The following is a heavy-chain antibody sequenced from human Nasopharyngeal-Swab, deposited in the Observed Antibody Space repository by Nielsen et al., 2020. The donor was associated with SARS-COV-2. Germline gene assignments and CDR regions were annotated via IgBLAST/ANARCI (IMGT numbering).Heavy chain of an antibody. CDR3: AKDRDSGDDSGEYYYYYGMDV. Sequence: GESLKISCAASGFTFSSYAMNWVRQAPGRGLEWVSAISGGDDSTKYADSVKGRFTISRDNSKNTLDLQMNSLRAEDTAIYYCAKDRDSGDDSGEYYYYYGMDVWDQGTTVTVSS. CDR1: GFTFSSYA. D-gene: IGHD5-12*01. V-gene: IGHV3-23*01. CDR2: ISGGDDST. J-gene: IGHJ6*02.